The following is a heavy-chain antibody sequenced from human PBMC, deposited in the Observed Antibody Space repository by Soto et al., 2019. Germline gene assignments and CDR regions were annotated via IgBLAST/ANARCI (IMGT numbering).Heavy chain of an antibody. D-gene: IGHD3-10*01. CDR3: ARGPNCYYGSGMGYYYYGMDV. CDR1: GGTFSSYA. J-gene: IGHJ6*02. CDR2: IIPIFGTA. V-gene: IGHV1-69*13. Sequence: SVKVSCKASGGTFSSYAISWVRQAPGEGLEGMGGIIPIFGTANYAQKFQGRVTITADESTSTAYMELSSLRSEDTAVYYCARGPNCYYGSGMGYYYYGMDVWGQGPPLTLSS.